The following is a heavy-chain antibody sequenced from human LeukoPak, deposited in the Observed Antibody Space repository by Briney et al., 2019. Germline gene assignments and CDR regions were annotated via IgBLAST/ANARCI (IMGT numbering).Heavy chain of an antibody. Sequence: SETLSLTCTVSRDSMIGYYWGWIRQPPGTGLDWVGNIFYRGSTTYSPSLKSRVTISLDMAKSQFSPNLTSVTAADSAIYYCARSKSGYRFDYWSRGTRVIVSS. D-gene: IGHD5-12*01. J-gene: IGHJ4*02. CDR1: RDSMIGYY. V-gene: IGHV4-59*01. CDR2: IFYRGST. CDR3: ARSKSGYRFDY.